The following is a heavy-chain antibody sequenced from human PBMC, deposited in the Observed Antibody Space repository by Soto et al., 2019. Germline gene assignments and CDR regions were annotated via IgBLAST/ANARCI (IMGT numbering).Heavy chain of an antibody. D-gene: IGHD2-15*01. V-gene: IGHV4-4*02. CDR1: GGSISSTSG. J-gene: IGHJ6*02. CDR2: ISHRGNT. Sequence: SETLSLTCAVSGGSISSTSGWSWVRQPPGKGLEWIGDISHRGNTNYNPSLKSRLNISVDKSKNNFSLRLSSVTAADTAVYYCARGCSGGSCYPLMDVWGQGTTVTVSS. CDR3: ARGCSGGSCYPLMDV.